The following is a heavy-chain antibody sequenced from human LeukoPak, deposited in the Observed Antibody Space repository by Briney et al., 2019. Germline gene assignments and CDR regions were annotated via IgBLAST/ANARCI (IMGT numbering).Heavy chain of an antibody. J-gene: IGHJ4*02. CDR1: GFTFSSYA. V-gene: IGHV3-23*01. D-gene: IGHD3-22*01. CDR2: VSGSGGNT. CDR3: AKIPFPYYYDSSGPY. Sequence: GGSLRLSCAASGFTFSSYAMSWVRQAPGKGLEWVSTVSGSGGNTYYADSVKGRFTISRDNSKNTLYLQMNSLRAADTAVYYRAKIPFPYYYDSSGPYWGQGTLVTVSS.